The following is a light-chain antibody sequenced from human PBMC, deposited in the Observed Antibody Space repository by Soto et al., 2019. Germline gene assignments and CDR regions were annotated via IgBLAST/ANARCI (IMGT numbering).Light chain of an antibody. CDR2: DAS. V-gene: IGKV3-11*01. CDR3: QRGGNWAQ. CDR1: QSLSQS. Sequence: DIVMTQSPATLSFSPGKRATPSGRASQSLSQSLAWYRQRPGQAPRLRIYDASRRATGIPARFTGRWSGTDFTLSIRNLEPVYFALYYCQRGGNWAQFGGGTKVDIK. J-gene: IGKJ4*02.